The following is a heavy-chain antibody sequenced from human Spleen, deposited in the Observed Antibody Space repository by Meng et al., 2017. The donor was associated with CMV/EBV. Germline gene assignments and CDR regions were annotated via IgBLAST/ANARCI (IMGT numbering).Heavy chain of an antibody. CDR3: AKDTYCSSTSCYTEGDAFDI. D-gene: IGHD2-2*02. CDR2: ISYDGSNK. CDR1: GFTFSSYA. J-gene: IGHJ3*02. Sequence: GSLKISCAASGFTFSSYAMHWVRQAPGKGLEWVAVISYDGSNKYYADSVKGRFTISRDNSKNTLYLQMNSLRAEDTAVYYCAKDTYCSSTSCYTEGDAFDIWGQGTMVTVSS. V-gene: IGHV3-30-3*01.